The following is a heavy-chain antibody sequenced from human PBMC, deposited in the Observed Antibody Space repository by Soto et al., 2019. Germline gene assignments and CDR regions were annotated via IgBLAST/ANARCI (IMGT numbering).Heavy chain of an antibody. CDR1: GFTFSSHG. Sequence: QVQLVESGGGVVQPGRSLRLSCAASGFTFSSHGMHWVRQAPGKGLEWVAVIWYDGSNKYYADSVKGRFTISRDDSKNMVYLQMNSLRAEETAVYYCVRDGWYSIQAPYWGQGTLVTVSS. J-gene: IGHJ4*02. CDR2: IWYDGSNK. V-gene: IGHV3-33*01. D-gene: IGHD6-19*01. CDR3: VRDGWYSIQAPY.